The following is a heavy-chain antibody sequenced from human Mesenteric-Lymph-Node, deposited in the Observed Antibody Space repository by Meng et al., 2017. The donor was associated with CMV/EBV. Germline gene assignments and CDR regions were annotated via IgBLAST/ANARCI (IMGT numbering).Heavy chain of an antibody. J-gene: IGHJ5*02. Sequence: SCKASGYTFTSYDINRVRQATGQGLEWMGWMNPDSGNTGYAQKFQGRVTFTRTTSLSTAYMELSSLRSEDTAVYYCARDSNYVWFDPWGQGTLVTVSS. CDR1: GYTFTSYD. V-gene: IGHV1-8*03. CDR2: MNPDSGNT. D-gene: IGHD4-11*01. CDR3: ARDSNYVWFDP.